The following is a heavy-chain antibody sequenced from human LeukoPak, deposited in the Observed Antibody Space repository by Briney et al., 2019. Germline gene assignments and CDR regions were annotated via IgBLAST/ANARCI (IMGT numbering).Heavy chain of an antibody. V-gene: IGHV3-7*01. CDR3: ATGWSHHDY. J-gene: IGHJ4*02. CDR2: IKEDGSEK. CDR1: GFTFRRYW. Sequence: PGRSLRLSCAASGFTFRRYWMTWVRQAPAKGLEWVANIKEDGSEKYSVDSVRGRFTISRDNTKNSLFLEINSLRAEDTAVYYCATGWSHHDYWGQGTLVTVSS. D-gene: IGHD3-3*01.